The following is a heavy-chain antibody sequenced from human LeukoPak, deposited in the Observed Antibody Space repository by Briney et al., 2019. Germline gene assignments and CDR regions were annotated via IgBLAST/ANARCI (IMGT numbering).Heavy chain of an antibody. CDR2: INPNSGGT. V-gene: IGHV1-2*04. CDR1: GYTFTSYG. J-gene: IGHJ4*02. D-gene: IGHD3-22*01. Sequence: ASVKVSCKASGYTFTSYGISWVRQAPGQGLEWMGWINPNSGGTNYAQKFQGWVTMTRDTSISTAYMELSRLRSDDTAVYYCARFDSSGYYYFDYWGQGTLVTVSS. CDR3: ARFDSSGYYYFDY.